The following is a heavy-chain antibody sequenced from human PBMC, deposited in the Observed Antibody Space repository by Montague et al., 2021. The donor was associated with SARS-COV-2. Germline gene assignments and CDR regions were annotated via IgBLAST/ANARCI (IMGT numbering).Heavy chain of an antibody. CDR2: IDDSGTT. CDR3: ARNAYNHYGLDV. J-gene: IGHJ6*02. CDR1: GFTFDSYG. V-gene: IGHV4-4*09. Sequence: LRLSCAASGFTFDSYGMIWIRQAPGKGLEWIGYIDDSGTTRYNPSLRSRATISLDLSKNQFSLDLNSVTAADTAVYYCARNAYNHYGLDVWGQGTTVTVSS.